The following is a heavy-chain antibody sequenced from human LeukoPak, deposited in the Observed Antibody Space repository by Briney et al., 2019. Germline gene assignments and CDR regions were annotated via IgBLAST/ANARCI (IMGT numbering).Heavy chain of an antibody. CDR3: ARLYYYYGMDV. V-gene: IGHV3-66*01. Sequence: TVGSLRLSCAASGFTVSSNYMSWVRQAPGKGLEWVSVIYSGGSTYYADSVKGRFTISRDNSKNTLYLQMNSLRAEDTAVYYCARLYYYYGMDVWGQGTTVTVSS. J-gene: IGHJ6*02. CDR2: IYSGGST. CDR1: GFTVSSNY.